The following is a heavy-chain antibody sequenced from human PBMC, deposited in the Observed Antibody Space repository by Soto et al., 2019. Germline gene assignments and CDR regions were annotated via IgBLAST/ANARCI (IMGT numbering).Heavy chain of an antibody. CDR2: ITVGGST. Sequence: HPGGSLRLSCSGSGFTFANFAMSWVRQGPGGGLEWVSGITVGGSTHYADSVEGRFRISRDNFRDTLSLHMSGLRVEDTAMYYCAKDPNGNYIGGFEMCGQGTLVTVSS. V-gene: IGHV3-23*01. CDR3: AKDPNGNYIGGFEM. D-gene: IGHD1-7*01. J-gene: IGHJ3*02. CDR1: GFTFANFA.